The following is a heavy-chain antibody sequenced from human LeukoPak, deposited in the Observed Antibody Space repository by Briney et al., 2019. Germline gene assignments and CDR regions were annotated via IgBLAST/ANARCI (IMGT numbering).Heavy chain of an antibody. J-gene: IGHJ4*02. V-gene: IGHV4-31*03. CDR1: GGSISSGGYY. Sequence: SQTLSLTCTVSGGSISSGGYYWSWIRQHPGKGLEWIGYIYYSGSTYYNPSLKSRVTISVDTSKNQFSLKLSSVTAADTAVYYCARTNGYCSSTSCEIDYWGQGTLVTVSS. CDR2: IYYSGST. CDR3: ARTNGYCSSTSCEIDY. D-gene: IGHD2-2*01.